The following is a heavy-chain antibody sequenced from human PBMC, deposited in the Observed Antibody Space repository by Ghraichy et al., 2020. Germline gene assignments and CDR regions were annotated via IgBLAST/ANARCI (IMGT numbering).Heavy chain of an antibody. CDR3: ARGPSITIFGVVIIRPFDY. V-gene: IGHV4-34*01. CDR2: INHSGST. Sequence: SETLSLTCAVYGGSFSGYYWSWIRQPPGKGLEWIGEINHSGSTNYNPSLKSRVTISVDTSKNQFSLKLSSVTAAETAVYYCARGPSITIFGVVIIRPFDYWGQGTLVTVSS. D-gene: IGHD3-3*01. J-gene: IGHJ4*02. CDR1: GGSFSGYY.